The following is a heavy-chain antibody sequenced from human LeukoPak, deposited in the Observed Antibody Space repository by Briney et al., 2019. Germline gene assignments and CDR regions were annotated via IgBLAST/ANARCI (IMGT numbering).Heavy chain of an antibody. CDR3: AKDSNYGSGSYYIWPDDNWFDP. J-gene: IGHJ5*02. V-gene: IGHV3-30*18. CDR2: ISYDGSNK. Sequence: GGSLRLSCAASGFTFNSYGMHWVRQAPGKGLEWVAVISYDGSNKYYADSVKGRFTISRDNSKNTLYLQMNSLGAEDTAVYYCAKDSNYGSGSYYIWPDDNWFDPWGQGTLVTVSS. CDR1: GFTFNSYG. D-gene: IGHD3-10*01.